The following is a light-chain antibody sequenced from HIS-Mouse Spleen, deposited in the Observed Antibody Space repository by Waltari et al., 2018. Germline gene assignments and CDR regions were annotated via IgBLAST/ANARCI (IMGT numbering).Light chain of an antibody. CDR2: EGS. J-gene: IGLJ2*01. CDR1: SSDVGSYNL. CDR3: CSYAGSSTVV. V-gene: IGLV2-23*01. Sequence: QSALTQPASVSGSPGQSITISCTGTSSDVGSYNLVSWYHQHPGKAPKLTIYEGSKRPSGVSNRFSGSKSGNTASLTISGLQAEDEADYYCCSYAGSSTVVFGGGTKLTVL.